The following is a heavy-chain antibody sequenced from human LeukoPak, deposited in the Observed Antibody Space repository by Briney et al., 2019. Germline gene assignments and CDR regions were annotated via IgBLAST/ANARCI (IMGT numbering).Heavy chain of an antibody. CDR2: MNPNSGNT. V-gene: IGHV1-8*01. CDR3: AREGFDVLLWFRELLRSNWFDP. J-gene: IGHJ5*02. Sequence: ASVKVSCKASGYTFTSYGINWVRQATGQGLEWMGWMNPNSGNTGYAQKFQGRVTMTRNTSISTAYMVLSSLRSEDTAVYYCAREGFDVLLWFRELLRSNWFDPWGQGTLVTVSS. CDR1: GYTFTSYG. D-gene: IGHD3-10*01.